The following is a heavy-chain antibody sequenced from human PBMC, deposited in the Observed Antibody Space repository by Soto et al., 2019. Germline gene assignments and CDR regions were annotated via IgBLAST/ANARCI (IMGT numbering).Heavy chain of an antibody. D-gene: IGHD3-16*01. CDR3: AKRAWGTFYFDY. CDR1: GFTFSSYA. CDR2: ISGSGDST. Sequence: EVQLLESGGGLVQPGGSLRLSCAASGFTFSSYAMSWVRQAPGKGLEWVSVISGSGDSTYYADSVKGRFTISRDNSKNTLYLQMNSLRAEGTAVYYCAKRAWGTFYFDYWGQGTLVTVSS. J-gene: IGHJ4*02. V-gene: IGHV3-23*01.